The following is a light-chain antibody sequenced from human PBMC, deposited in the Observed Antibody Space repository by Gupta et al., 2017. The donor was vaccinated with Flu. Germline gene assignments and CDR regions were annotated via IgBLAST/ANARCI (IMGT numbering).Light chain of an antibody. CDR2: DVQ. J-gene: IGLJ2*01. CDR3: CTYAGSYTSRI. CDR1: SNDIGAYPY. V-gene: IGLV2-11*01. Sequence: QSALPHPRSVSGSPGQSVTIPCTGSSNDIGAYPYVSWYQQHPVKVPRLVIYDVQERPSVIPDRFSGSKSGNTASLTISGLRPEDEADYYCCTYAGSYTSRIFGCGTKLTVL.